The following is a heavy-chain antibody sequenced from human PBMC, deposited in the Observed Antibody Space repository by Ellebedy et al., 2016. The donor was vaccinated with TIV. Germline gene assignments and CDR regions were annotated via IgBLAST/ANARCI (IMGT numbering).Heavy chain of an antibody. J-gene: IGHJ4*02. Sequence: SETLSLTCTVSGGSISSYYWSWIRQPPGKGLEWIGYIYYSGSTNYNPSLKSRVTISVDTSKNQFSLKLSSVTAADTAVYYCARHRQEWELPDFDYWGQGTLVTVSS. CDR1: GGSISSYY. V-gene: IGHV4-59*08. D-gene: IGHD1-26*01. CDR3: ARHRQEWELPDFDY. CDR2: IYYSGST.